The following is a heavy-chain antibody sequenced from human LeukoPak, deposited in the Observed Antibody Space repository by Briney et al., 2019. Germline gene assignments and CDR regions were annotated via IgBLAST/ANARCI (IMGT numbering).Heavy chain of an antibody. Sequence: GGSLRLSCAASGFTFSIYWMSWVRQAPGKGLEWVAVISYDGSNKYYADSVKGRFTISRDNSKNTLYLQMNSLRAEDTAVYYCARDLGIVGAIYYYGMDVWGQGTTVTVSS. CDR2: ISYDGSNK. J-gene: IGHJ6*02. CDR3: ARDLGIVGAIYYYGMDV. CDR1: GFTFSIYW. V-gene: IGHV3-30*03. D-gene: IGHD1-26*01.